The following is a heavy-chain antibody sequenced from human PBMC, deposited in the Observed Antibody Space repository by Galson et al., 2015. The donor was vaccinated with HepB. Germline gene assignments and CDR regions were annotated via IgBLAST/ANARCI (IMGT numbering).Heavy chain of an antibody. D-gene: IGHD6-13*01. Sequence: SLRLYCAASGLTFSSYGMHWVRQAPGKGLEWVAVIWYDGSNKYYADSVKGRFSIFRDNSKNTLYLQMNSLRAEDTAVYYCARERINIADEGSALDIWGQGTMVTVSS. CDR1: GLTFSSYG. CDR2: IWYDGSNK. CDR3: ARERINIADEGSALDI. J-gene: IGHJ3*02. V-gene: IGHV3-33*01.